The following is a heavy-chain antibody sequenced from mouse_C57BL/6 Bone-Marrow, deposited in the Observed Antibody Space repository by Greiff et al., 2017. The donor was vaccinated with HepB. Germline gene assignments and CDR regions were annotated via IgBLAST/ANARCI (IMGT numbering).Heavy chain of an antibody. CDR3: AKIYDGYYVWYFDV. CDR1: GFTFSSYA. CDR2: ISDGGSYT. D-gene: IGHD2-3*01. J-gene: IGHJ1*03. Sequence: EVMLVESGGGLVKPGGSLKLSCAASGFTFSSYAMSWVRQTPEKRLEWVATISDGGSYTYYPDNVKGRFTISRDNAKNNLYLQMSHLKSEDTAMYYCAKIYDGYYVWYFDVWGTGTTVTVSS. V-gene: IGHV5-4*03.